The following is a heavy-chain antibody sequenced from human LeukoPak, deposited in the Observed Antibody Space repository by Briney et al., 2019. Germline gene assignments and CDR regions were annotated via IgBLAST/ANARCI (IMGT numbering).Heavy chain of an antibody. Sequence: AGGSLRLSCVASGFKFSSYAMSWVRQAPGKGLDWVSGISGGGGNINYADSVKGRFAISRDNSRNTLYLQLNSLRAEDTAVYYCAKVAAAGPFDYWGQGTLVTVSS. J-gene: IGHJ4*02. CDR1: GFKFSSYA. CDR2: ISGGGGNI. V-gene: IGHV3-23*01. D-gene: IGHD6-13*01. CDR3: AKVAAAGPFDY.